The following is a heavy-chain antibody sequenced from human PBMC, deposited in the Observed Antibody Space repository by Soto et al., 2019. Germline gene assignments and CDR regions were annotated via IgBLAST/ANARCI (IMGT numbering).Heavy chain of an antibody. CDR1: GFTFSSYA. V-gene: IGHV3-30-3*01. CDR3: ARDPGDYYDSSGYGSYFDY. J-gene: IGHJ4*02. D-gene: IGHD3-22*01. CDR2: ISYDGSNK. Sequence: GGSLRFSCAASGFTFSSYAMHWVRQAPGKGLEWVAVISYDGSNKYYADSVKGRFTISRDNSKNTLYLQMNGLRAEDTAVYYCARDPGDYYDSSGYGSYFDYWGQGTLVTVSS.